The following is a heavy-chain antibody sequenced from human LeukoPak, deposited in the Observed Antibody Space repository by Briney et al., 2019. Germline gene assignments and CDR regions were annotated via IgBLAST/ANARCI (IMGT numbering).Heavy chain of an antibody. V-gene: IGHV3-53*01. J-gene: IGHJ6*02. CDR3: ARVSGSGSYYPLYYGMDV. CDR1: GFTVSSNY. Sequence: GGSLRLSCAASGFTVSSNYMSWVRQAPGKGLEWVSVIYSGGSTYYADSVKGRFTVSRDNSKNTLYLQMNSLRAEDTAVYYCARVSGSGSYYPLYYGMDVWGQGTTVTVSS. D-gene: IGHD3-10*01. CDR2: IYSGGST.